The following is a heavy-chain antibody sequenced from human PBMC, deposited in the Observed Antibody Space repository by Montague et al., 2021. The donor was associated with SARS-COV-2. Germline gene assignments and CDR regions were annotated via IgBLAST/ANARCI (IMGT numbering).Heavy chain of an antibody. V-gene: IGHV3-7*01. D-gene: IGHD3-22*01. CDR3: ATDSFSGYFD. J-gene: IGHJ4*02. Sequence: SRILSSAASGIIFTHSWMSLFRQAPVKGLEWVANIKPDGTDKYYLDSVKGRFTISRDNAKKSLYLQMNSLTAEDTAVYYCATDSFSGYFDWGQGTLVTVSS. CDR1: GIIFTHSW. CDR2: IKPDGTDK.